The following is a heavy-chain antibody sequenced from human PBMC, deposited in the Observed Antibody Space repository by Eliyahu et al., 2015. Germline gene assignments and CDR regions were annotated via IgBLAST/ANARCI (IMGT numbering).Heavy chain of an antibody. V-gene: IGHV1-69*01. D-gene: IGHD3-9*01. J-gene: IGHJ4*02. CDR1: GGXFSKYA. CDR3: TRGIGDALRYFDWFY. CDR2: ILPIFGTA. Sequence: QVQLVQSGAEVKKPGSSVKVSCKASGGXFSKYAISWVRQAPGQGLEWMGGILPIFGTANYAQKFQGRVTITADESTSTAYMELRSLRSDDTAVYYCTRGIGDALRYFDWFYWGQGTLVTVSS.